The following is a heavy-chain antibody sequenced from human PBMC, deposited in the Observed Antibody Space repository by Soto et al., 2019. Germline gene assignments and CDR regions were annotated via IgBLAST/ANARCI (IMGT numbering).Heavy chain of an antibody. CDR1: GFTFSTFW. Sequence: EVQLVESGGGLVQPGGSLRLSCEASGFTFSTFWMHWVRQAPGKGLVWVSRINRDGSRTNYADSVKGRVTLSRDTAKNTLYLQLTSLRPEDTAVYYCARDFEHWGQGTLVTVSS. CDR2: INRDGSRT. J-gene: IGHJ4*02. CDR3: ARDFEH. V-gene: IGHV3-74*01.